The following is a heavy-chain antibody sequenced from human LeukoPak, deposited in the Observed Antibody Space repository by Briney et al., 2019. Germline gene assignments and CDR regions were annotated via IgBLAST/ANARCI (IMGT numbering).Heavy chain of an antibody. V-gene: IGHV4-39*01. CDR1: GDSISSSSYY. D-gene: IGHD5-12*01. J-gene: IGHJ3*02. CDR3: ARHSRSAYSGYENAFDI. Sequence: SETLSLTCTVSGDSISSSSYYWHWIRQPPGKGLEWIGNVYYSTNTYYNPSLKSRVTISVDTSKNQFSLKLSSVTAADTAIYYCARHSRSAYSGYENAFDIWGQGTVVTVSS. CDR2: VYYSTNT.